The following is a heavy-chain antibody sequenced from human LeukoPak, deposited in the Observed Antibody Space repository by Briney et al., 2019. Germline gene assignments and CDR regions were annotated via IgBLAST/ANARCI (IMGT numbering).Heavy chain of an antibody. V-gene: IGHV1-2*02. Sequence: ASVKVSCKASGYTFTGYYMHWVRQAPRQGLEWMGWINPNSGGTNYAQKFQGRVTMTRDTSISTAYMELSRLRSDDTAVYYCARSIGYCSSTSCSPYNWFDPWGQGTLVTVSS. CDR1: GYTFTGYY. D-gene: IGHD2-2*01. CDR2: INPNSGGT. J-gene: IGHJ5*02. CDR3: ARSIGYCSSTSCSPYNWFDP.